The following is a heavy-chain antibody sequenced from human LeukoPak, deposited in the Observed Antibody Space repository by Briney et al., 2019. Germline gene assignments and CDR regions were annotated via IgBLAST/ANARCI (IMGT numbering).Heavy chain of an antibody. CDR1: GGTFRTYA. V-gene: IGHV1-69*13. Sequence: VRVSCKTSGGTFRTYAISGVRQAPVQEREWMGGIIPIFGAANYAQKFQGRVTITADKSTSTAYMELSSLRSEDTAVYYCARARADSGSYNAFDIWGQGTMVTVSS. D-gene: IGHD1-26*01. CDR3: ARARADSGSYNAFDI. CDR2: IIPIFGAA. J-gene: IGHJ3*02.